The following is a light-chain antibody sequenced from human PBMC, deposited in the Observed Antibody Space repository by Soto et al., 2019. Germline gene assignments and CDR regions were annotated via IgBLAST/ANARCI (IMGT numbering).Light chain of an antibody. CDR2: KAS. V-gene: IGKV1-5*03. J-gene: IGKJ3*01. Sequence: DIQMTQSPSTLSASVGDRVSITGRASQSISSWLAWYQQKPGKAPKVLIYKASTLKSGVPSRFSGSGSGTEFTFTISSLQPDDFATYYCQHYNSYPFTFGPGTKVEI. CDR3: QHYNSYPFT. CDR1: QSISSW.